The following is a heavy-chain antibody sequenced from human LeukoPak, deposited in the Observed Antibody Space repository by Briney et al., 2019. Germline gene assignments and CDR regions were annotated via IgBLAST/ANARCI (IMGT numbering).Heavy chain of an antibody. CDR2: INYSGST. Sequence: SETLSLTCAVYGGSFSGYYWSWIRQPPGKGLEWIGEINYSGSTNYNPSLKSRVTISVDTSKNQFSLKLSSVTAADTAVYYCARGLEDSSGYYLSWFDPWGQGTLVTVSS. V-gene: IGHV4-34*01. J-gene: IGHJ5*02. D-gene: IGHD3-22*01. CDR3: ARGLEDSSGYYLSWFDP. CDR1: GGSFSGYY.